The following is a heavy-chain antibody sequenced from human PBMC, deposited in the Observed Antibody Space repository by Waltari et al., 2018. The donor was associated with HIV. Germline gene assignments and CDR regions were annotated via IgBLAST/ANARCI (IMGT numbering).Heavy chain of an antibody. CDR1: GFTFGDYA. V-gene: IGHV3-49*03. J-gene: IGHJ4*02. CDR3: SRARGYSYGYADY. Sequence: EVQLVASGGGLVQSGRSLRLSCTASGFTFGDYAMSWFRQAPGEGLGWVVFMRRKTLGGTTEDASAARDRFTISRDDSKSLAYLRMNSLKTEDTAVYYCSRARGYSYGYADYWGQGTLFTVSS. CDR2: MRRKTLGGTT. D-gene: IGHD5-18*01.